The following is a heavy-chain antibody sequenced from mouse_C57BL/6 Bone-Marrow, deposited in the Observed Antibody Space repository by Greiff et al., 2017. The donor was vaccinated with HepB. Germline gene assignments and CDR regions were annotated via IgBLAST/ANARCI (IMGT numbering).Heavy chain of an antibody. CDR2: IHPNSGST. J-gene: IGHJ3*01. CDR3: AIYDYDWFAY. CDR1: GYTFTSYW. V-gene: IGHV1-64*01. D-gene: IGHD2-4*01. Sequence: QVQLQQPGAELVKPGASVKLSCKASGYTFTSYWMHWVKQRPGQGLEWIGMIHPNSGSTNYNEKFKSKATLTVDKSSSTAYMQPSSLTSEDSAVYYCAIYDYDWFAYWGQGTLVTVSA.